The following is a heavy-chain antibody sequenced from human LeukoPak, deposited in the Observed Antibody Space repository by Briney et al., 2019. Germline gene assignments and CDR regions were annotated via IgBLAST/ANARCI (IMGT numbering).Heavy chain of an antibody. D-gene: IGHD2-2*02. CDR2: ISGSGGST. V-gene: IGHV3-23*01. CDR3: AKAARYCSSTSCYTGYYYYYYMDV. J-gene: IGHJ6*03. CDR1: GFTFSSYA. Sequence: GGSLRLSCAASGFTFSSYAMSWVRQAPGKGLEWVSVISGSGGSTYYADSVKGRFTISRDNSKNTLYLQMNSLRAEDTAVYYCAKAARYCSSTSCYTGYYYYYYMDVWGKGTTVTVSS.